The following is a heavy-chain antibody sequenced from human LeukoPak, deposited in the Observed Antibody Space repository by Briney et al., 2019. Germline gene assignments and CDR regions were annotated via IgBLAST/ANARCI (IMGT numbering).Heavy chain of an antibody. CDR1: GFTLSSYS. D-gene: IGHD5-24*01. Sequence: GGSLRLSCAASGFTLSSYSMNWVRQAPGKGLEWVSSISSSSSYIYYADSVKGRFTISRDNAKNSLYLQMNSLRAEDTAMYYCARGGDGYNSDLDYWGQGTLVTDSS. J-gene: IGHJ4*02. CDR3: ARGGDGYNSDLDY. CDR2: ISSSSSYI. V-gene: IGHV3-21*01.